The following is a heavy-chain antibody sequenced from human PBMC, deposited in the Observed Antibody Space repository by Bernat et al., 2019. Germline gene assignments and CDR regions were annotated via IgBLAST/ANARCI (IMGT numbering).Heavy chain of an antibody. D-gene: IGHD3-10*01. Sequence: QVQLQESGPGLVKPSGTLSLTCAVSGGSISNDNHYWGWIRQPPGMGLEWIGTIYYSGSTYYNSSLKSLVTISVDTSKNHFSLRLTSVTAADTAVYYCARHREVRGFSLDYWGQGTPVTVSS. J-gene: IGHJ4*02. CDR1: GGSISNDNHY. CDR2: IYYSGST. CDR3: ARHREVRGFSLDY. V-gene: IGHV4-39*01.